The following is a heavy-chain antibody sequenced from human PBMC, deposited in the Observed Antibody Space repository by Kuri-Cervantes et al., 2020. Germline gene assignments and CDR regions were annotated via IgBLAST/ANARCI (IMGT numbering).Heavy chain of an antibody. Sequence: GGSLRLSCAASGFTFSSYAMHWVRQAPGKGLEWVAVISYDGSNKYYADSVKGRFTISRDNSKNTLYLQMNSLRAEDTAVYYCARHEGHGPPETRYYYMDVWGKGTTVTVSS. V-gene: IGHV3-30-3*01. CDR3: ARHEGHGPPETRYYYMDV. D-gene: IGHD1-7*01. CDR2: ISYDGSNK. J-gene: IGHJ6*03. CDR1: GFTFSSYA.